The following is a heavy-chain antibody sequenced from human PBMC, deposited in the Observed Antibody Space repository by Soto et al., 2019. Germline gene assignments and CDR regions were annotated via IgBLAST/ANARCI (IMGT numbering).Heavy chain of an antibody. CDR1: GGTFSSYA. V-gene: IGHV1-69*13. D-gene: IGHD6-13*01. CDR2: IIPIFGTA. Sequence: SVKVSCKASGGTFSSYAISWVRQAPGQGLEWMGGIIPIFGTANYAQKFQGRVTITADESTSTAYMELSSLRSEDTAVYYCARDRGIAAAGTTTYDYWGQGTLVTVSS. J-gene: IGHJ4*02. CDR3: ARDRGIAAAGTTTYDY.